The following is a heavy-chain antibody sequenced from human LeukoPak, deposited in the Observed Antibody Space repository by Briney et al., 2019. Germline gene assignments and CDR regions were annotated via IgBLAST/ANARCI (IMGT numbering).Heavy chain of an antibody. CDR1: GFTFSSYG. J-gene: IGHJ4*02. CDR2: VSGSGGST. CDR3: AKDRISYITMIVVANDY. D-gene: IGHD3-22*01. V-gene: IGHV3-23*01. Sequence: GGTLRLSCAASGFTFSSYGMSWVRQAPGKGLEWVSAVSGSGGSTYYADSVKGRFTISRDNSKNTLYLQMNSLRAEDTAVYYCAKDRISYITMIVVANDYWGQGTLVTVSS.